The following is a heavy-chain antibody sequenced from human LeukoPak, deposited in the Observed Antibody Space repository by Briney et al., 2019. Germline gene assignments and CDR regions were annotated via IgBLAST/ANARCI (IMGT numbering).Heavy chain of an antibody. CDR1: GFTFSSYA. CDR3: AQDEPEHYYGSGSQDNWFDP. Sequence: GGSLRLSCAASGFTFSSYAMSWVRQAPGKGLEWVSAISGSGGSTYYADSVKGRFTISRDKSKNTLYLQMNSLRDEDTAVYYCAQDEPEHYYGSGSQDNWFDPWGQGTLVTVSS. V-gene: IGHV3-23*01. J-gene: IGHJ5*02. D-gene: IGHD3-10*01. CDR2: ISGSGGST.